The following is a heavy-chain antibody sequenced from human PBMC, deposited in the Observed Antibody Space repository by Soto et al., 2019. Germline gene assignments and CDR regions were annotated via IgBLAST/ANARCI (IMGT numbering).Heavy chain of an antibody. Sequence: GGSLRLSCAASGFTFSSYAMSWVRQPPVKGLEWVSGISDSCESTYYADSVKGRFTISRYNSKKSLYLQMNSLRADYAAVYYCXKDTAYCSTTTCIPSGYWGQGTLVTVSS. V-gene: IGHV3-23*01. J-gene: IGHJ4*02. CDR3: XKDTAYCSTTTCIPSGY. D-gene: IGHD2-2*01. CDR2: ISDSCEST. CDR1: GFTFSSYA.